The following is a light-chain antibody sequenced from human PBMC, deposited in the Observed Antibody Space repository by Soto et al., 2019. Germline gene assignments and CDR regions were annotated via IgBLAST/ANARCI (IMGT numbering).Light chain of an antibody. CDR1: QSVSSS. Sequence: EIVMTQSPATLSVSPGERATLSCRASQSVSSSLAWYQQKPGQAPRLLIYGASTRATGIPARFSGTGSGTDFTLTVSSLQSEDFAVYYCQQYDNWPQTFGQGTKVDI. CDR3: QQYDNWPQT. CDR2: GAS. V-gene: IGKV3-15*01. J-gene: IGKJ1*01.